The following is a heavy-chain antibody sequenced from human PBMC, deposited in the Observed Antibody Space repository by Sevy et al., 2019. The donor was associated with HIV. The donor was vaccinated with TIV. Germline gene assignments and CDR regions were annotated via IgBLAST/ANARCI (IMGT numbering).Heavy chain of an antibody. CDR1: GFTFSSYW. CDR2: IKQDGSEK. Sequence: GGSLRLSCAASGFTFSSYWMSWVRQAPGKGLEWVANIKQDGSEKYYVDSVKGRFTISRDNAKNALYLQMNSLRDEDTAVYYCARDFPAHSDIAVAGPDWYFDLWGRGTLVTVSS. J-gene: IGHJ2*01. V-gene: IGHV3-7*01. CDR3: ARDFPAHSDIAVAGPDWYFDL. D-gene: IGHD6-19*01.